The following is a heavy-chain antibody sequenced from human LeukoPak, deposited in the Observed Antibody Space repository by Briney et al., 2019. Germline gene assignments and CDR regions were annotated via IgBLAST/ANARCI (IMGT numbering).Heavy chain of an antibody. J-gene: IGHJ4*02. CDR1: RFTFSSYS. Sequence: GGSLRLSCAASRFTFSSYSMNWVRQAPGKGLEWVSSISSSSSYIYYADSVKGRFTISRDNAKNSLYLQMNSLRAEDTAVYYCARDEVTTIDSWGQGTLVTVSS. CDR3: ARDEVTTIDS. V-gene: IGHV3-21*01. CDR2: ISSSSSYI. D-gene: IGHD4-17*01.